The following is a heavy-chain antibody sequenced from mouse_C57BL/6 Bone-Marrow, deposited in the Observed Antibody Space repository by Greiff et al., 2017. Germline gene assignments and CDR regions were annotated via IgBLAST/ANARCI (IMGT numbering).Heavy chain of an antibody. CDR1: GYTFTDYN. V-gene: IGHV1-18*01. J-gene: IGHJ3*01. CDR2: INPNNGGT. Sequence: EVKLMESGPELVKPGASVKIPCKASGYTFTDYNMDWVKQSHGKSLEWIGDINPNNGGTIYNQKFKGKATLTVDKSSSTAYMELRSLTSEDTAVYYCARSYYSNPFAYWGQGTLVTVSA. CDR3: ARSYYSNPFAY. D-gene: IGHD2-5*01.